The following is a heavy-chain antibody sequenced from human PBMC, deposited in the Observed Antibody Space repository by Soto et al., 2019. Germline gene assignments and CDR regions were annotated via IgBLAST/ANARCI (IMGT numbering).Heavy chain of an antibody. CDR3: ARHDEDTAMGFDY. J-gene: IGHJ4*02. V-gene: IGHV4-59*08. CDR2: IYYSGST. Sequence: QVQLQESGPGLVKPSETLSLTCTVSGGSISSYYWSWIRQPPGKGLEWIGYIYYSGSTNYNPSLKSRVTISVDTSKHQFSLKLSSVTAADTAVYYCARHDEDTAMGFDYWGQGTLVTVSS. D-gene: IGHD5-18*01. CDR1: GGSISSYY.